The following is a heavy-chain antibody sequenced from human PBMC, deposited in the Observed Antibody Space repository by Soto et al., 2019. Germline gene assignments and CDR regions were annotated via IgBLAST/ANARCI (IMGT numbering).Heavy chain of an antibody. J-gene: IGHJ4*02. CDR2: IKLKVDGGST. CDR1: GFSFSNAW. Sequence: DVQLVESGGGLVKPGGSLRLSCVASGFSFSNAWMNWVRQAPGKGLEWVGRIKLKVDGGSTSYAAPVNGRFTLSRDDSRNTLYLQMNSLKTDDTGVYFCTGGDIAGDFDYWGQGTLFTVSS. CDR3: TGGDIAGDFDY. V-gene: IGHV3-15*01. D-gene: IGHD5-12*01.